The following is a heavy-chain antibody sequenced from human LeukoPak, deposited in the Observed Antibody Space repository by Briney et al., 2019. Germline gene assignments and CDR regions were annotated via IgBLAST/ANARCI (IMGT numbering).Heavy chain of an antibody. CDR3: ARSTVGPFRFYFDF. V-gene: IGHV3-74*01. CDR1: GFTFSSYW. D-gene: IGHD5/OR15-5a*01. J-gene: IGHJ4*02. CDR2: INSDGSNT. Sequence: QPGGSLRLSCAASGFTFSSYWMHCVRQAPGKGLVWVSRINSDGSNTSYADSVKGRFTISRDNAKNTLYLQMNSLRAEDTAMYYCARSTVGPFRFYFDFWGQRTLVTVSS.